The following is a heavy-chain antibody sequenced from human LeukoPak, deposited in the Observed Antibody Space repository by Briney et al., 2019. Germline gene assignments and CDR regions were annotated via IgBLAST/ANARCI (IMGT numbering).Heavy chain of an antibody. V-gene: IGHV4-59*01. Sequence: SETLSLTCTVSGGSISSYYWSWIRQPPGKGLEWIGYIYYSGSTNYNPSLKSRVTIPVDTSKNQFSLKLSSVTAADTAVYYCARDGCSGGSCYSGNWFDPWGQGTLVTVSS. D-gene: IGHD2-15*01. CDR3: ARDGCSGGSCYSGNWFDP. J-gene: IGHJ5*02. CDR2: IYYSGST. CDR1: GGSISSYY.